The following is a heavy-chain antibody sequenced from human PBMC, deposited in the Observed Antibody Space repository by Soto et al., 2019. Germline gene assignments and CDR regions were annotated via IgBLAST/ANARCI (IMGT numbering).Heavy chain of an antibody. J-gene: IGHJ4*02. CDR2: IRNNGGAA. CDR1: SGSIFSSNW. CDR3: ASHLVMTGTRGFDH. D-gene: IGHD3-9*01. Sequence: QVQLQESGPGLVTPSGTLSLTCAVSSGSIFSSNWWSWVRHPPGKGLEWIGEIRNNGGAANSNPSLRSRVIISVDTSKNEFSLKLFSVTAADTAVYYCASHLVMTGTRGFDHWGLGTLVTVSS. V-gene: IGHV4-4*02.